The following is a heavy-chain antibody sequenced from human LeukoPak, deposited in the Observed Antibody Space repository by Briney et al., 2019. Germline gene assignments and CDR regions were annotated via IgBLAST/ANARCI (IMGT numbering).Heavy chain of an antibody. V-gene: IGHV1-24*01. CDR1: GYTLTELS. CDR2: FGPEDGET. Sequence: ASVKVSCKVSGYTLTELSMHWVRQAPGKGLEWMGGFGPEDGETIYAQKFQGRVTMTEDTSTDTAYMELSSLRSEDTAVYYCATAAVLMGGYDFPFDYWGQGTLVTVSS. D-gene: IGHD5-12*01. J-gene: IGHJ4*02. CDR3: ATAAVLMGGYDFPFDY.